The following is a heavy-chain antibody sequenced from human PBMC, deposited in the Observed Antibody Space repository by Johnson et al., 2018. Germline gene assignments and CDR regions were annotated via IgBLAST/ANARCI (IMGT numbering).Heavy chain of an antibody. CDR2: SRDKPNGYTT. J-gene: IGHJ4*01. CDR1: GFRFSDYY. D-gene: IGHD1-7*01. Sequence: VQLVEYGGGLVQPGGSXRLSCAASGFRFSDYYMDWVRQAPGKGLEWVGRSRDKPNGYTTKYAASLEGRFTISRDDSKNSLYLELKSLKTEDTDVYYCTSGNYGIDFWGHGTRVTVYS. CDR3: TSGNYGIDF. V-gene: IGHV3-72*01.